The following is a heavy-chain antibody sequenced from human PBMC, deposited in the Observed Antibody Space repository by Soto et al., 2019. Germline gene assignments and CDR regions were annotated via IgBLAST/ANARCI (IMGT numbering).Heavy chain of an antibody. Sequence: GGSLRLSCAASGFTFSDYYMSWIRQAPGKGLEWVSYISSSGSTIYYADSVKGRFTISRDNAKNSLYLQMNSLRAEDTAVYYCARAAATAYYYYGMDVWGQGTTVTVSS. CDR1: GFTFSDYY. J-gene: IGHJ6*02. V-gene: IGHV3-11*01. CDR3: ARAAATAYYYYGMDV. D-gene: IGHD2-15*01. CDR2: ISSSGSTI.